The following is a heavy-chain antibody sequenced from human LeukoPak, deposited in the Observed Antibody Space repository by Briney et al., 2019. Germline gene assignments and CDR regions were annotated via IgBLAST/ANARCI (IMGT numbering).Heavy chain of an antibody. CDR2: ISSSSSTI. J-gene: IGHJ4*02. V-gene: IGHV3-48*01. D-gene: IGHD6-19*01. Sequence: PGGSLRLSCAASGFTFSSYSMNWVRQAPGKGLEWVSYISSSSSTIYYADSVEGRFTISRDNAKNSLYLQMNSLRAEDTAVYYCARDRWLVWSDYWGQGTLVTVSS. CDR3: ARDRWLVWSDY. CDR1: GFTFSSYS.